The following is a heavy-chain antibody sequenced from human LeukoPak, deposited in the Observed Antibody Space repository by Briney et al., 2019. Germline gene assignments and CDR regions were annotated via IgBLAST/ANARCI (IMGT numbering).Heavy chain of an antibody. J-gene: IGHJ6*03. CDR2: IYTSGNT. CDR3: ARDVPYCTNGICYVRDYYYYMDV. CDR1: GASITNYY. Sequence: SETLSLTCSVSGASITNYYWSWIRQPAGKGLEWIGRIYTSGNTNYNPSLKSRVTMSVDTSKNQFSLKLSSVTAADTAVYYCARDVPYCTNGICYVRDYYYYMDVWGKGTTVTVSS. D-gene: IGHD2-8*01. V-gene: IGHV4-4*07.